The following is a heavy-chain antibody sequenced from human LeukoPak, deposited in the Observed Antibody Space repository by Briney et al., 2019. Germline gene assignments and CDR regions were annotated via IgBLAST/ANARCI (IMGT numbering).Heavy chain of an antibody. J-gene: IGHJ4*02. V-gene: IGHV4-4*02. Sequence: SETLSLTCAVSGGSISSNNWWGWVRQPPGKGLEWIGEIYHSGSPNYNPSLKSRVTISVDKSRNHFSLNLSSVTAADTAVYYCAAAVGVDDTYYFDYWGQGTLVTVSS. CDR3: AAAVGVDDTYYFDY. CDR1: GGSISSNNW. D-gene: IGHD1-26*01. CDR2: IYHSGSP.